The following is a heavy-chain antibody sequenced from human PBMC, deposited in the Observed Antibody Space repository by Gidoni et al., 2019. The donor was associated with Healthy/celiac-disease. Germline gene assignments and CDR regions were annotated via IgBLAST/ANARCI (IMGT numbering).Heavy chain of an antibody. V-gene: IGHV3-33*01. D-gene: IGHD3-9*01. Sequence: QVQLVESGGGVVQPGRSPGLSCAASGFTFLSSGMHWVRQAPGKGLEWVAFIWYDGSNKDYADSVKGRFTISRDNSKNTLYLQMNSLRAEDTAVYYCASGGDIVTGYIGDVDYWGQGTLVTVSS. CDR2: IWYDGSNK. J-gene: IGHJ4*02. CDR3: ASGGDIVTGYIGDVDY. CDR1: GFTFLSSG.